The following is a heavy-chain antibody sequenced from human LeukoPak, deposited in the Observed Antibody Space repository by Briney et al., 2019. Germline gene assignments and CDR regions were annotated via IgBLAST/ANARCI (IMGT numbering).Heavy chain of an antibody. Sequence: GGTLRLSCATSGFTFSTYAMSWVRQAPGKGLEWGSSISDSGANTYYADSVKGRITISRDKSKNTLNLQMNSLRAEDTAIYYCAQGSLTAHYTFEYWGQGTLVTVSS. CDR2: ISDSGANT. J-gene: IGHJ4*02. CDR3: AQGSLTAHYTFEY. CDR1: GFTFSTYA. D-gene: IGHD3-9*01. V-gene: IGHV3-23*01.